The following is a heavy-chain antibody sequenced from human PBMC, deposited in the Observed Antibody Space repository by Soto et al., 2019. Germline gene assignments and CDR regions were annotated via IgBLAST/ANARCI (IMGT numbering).Heavy chain of an antibody. Sequence: QVQLQESGPGLVRPSQTLSLTCTVSGGSISSDHYHWTWIRQPPGKGLEWIGYIHYSGSIYYNPSLQSRVTMSVDTSKNLFSLKLSSVTAADTAVYFCAREDDGGDRDYYGLDVWGQGTTVTVS. V-gene: IGHV4-30-4*01. CDR3: AREDDGGDRDYYGLDV. CDR2: IHYSGSI. CDR1: GGSISSDHYH. D-gene: IGHD2-21*02. J-gene: IGHJ6*02.